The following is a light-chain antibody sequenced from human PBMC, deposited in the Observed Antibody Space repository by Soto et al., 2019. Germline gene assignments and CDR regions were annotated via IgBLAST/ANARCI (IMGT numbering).Light chain of an antibody. CDR1: SGDIGSYNR. Sequence: QSALTQPASVSGSPGQSITISCTGTSGDIGSYNRVSWYQQHPGKAPQLIIYEVTDRPSGVYNRFSGSKSGNTASLTISGLQAEDEAEYYCSSYTNINTRACVFGTGTKLTVL. CDR2: EVT. CDR3: SSYTNINTRACV. V-gene: IGLV2-14*01. J-gene: IGLJ1*01.